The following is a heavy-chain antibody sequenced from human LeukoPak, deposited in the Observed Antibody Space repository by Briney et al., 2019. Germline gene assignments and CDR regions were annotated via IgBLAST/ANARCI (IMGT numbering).Heavy chain of an antibody. CDR3: ARSPTIAVADYYFDY. J-gene: IGHJ4*02. Sequence: LETLSFTCTVSGGSISSDSYYWGWIRQPPGKGLEWIGSIYYSGNTYYSPSLKSRVTISVDTSQNLFSLRLNSLTAADTAVYYCARSPTIAVADYYFDYWGQGTLVTVSS. CDR1: GGSISSDSYY. V-gene: IGHV4-39*01. D-gene: IGHD6-19*01. CDR2: IYYSGNT.